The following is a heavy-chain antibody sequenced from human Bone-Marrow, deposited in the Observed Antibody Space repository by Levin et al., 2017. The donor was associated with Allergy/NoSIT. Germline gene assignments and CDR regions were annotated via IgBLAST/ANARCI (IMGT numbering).Heavy chain of an antibody. CDR1: GFTFSSYW. J-gene: IGHJ5*02. CDR3: ARGTTVIGVHSWFHP. V-gene: IGHV3-74*01. Sequence: QSGGSLRLSCAASGFTFSSYWMHWVRQAPGRELVWVSRIHMDGSSTIYADSVKGRFTISRDNAKNTLYLQMNSLTAEDTAVYYCARGTTVIGVHSWFHPWGQGTLVTVSS. CDR2: IHMDGSST. D-gene: IGHD3-3*01.